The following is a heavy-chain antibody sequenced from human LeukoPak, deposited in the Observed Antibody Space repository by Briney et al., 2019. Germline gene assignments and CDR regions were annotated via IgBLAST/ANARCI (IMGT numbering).Heavy chain of an antibody. CDR1: GYTFTGYY. CDR3: ARDGIAARPGRY. CDR2: INPNSGGT. V-gene: IGHV1-2*02. J-gene: IGHJ4*02. D-gene: IGHD6-6*01. Sequence: ASVNVSCKASGYTFTGYYMHWVRQAPGQGREWMGWINPNSGGTNYAQKFQGRVTMTRDTSISTAYMELSRLRSDDTAVYYCARDGIAARPGRYWGQGTLVTVSS.